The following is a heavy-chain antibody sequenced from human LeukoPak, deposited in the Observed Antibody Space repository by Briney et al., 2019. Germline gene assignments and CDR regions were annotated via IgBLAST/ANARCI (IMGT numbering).Heavy chain of an antibody. J-gene: IGHJ4*02. V-gene: IGHV2-5*02. CDR3: AHMLRWGVRGVTLYFFDY. CDR2: IFWDDDK. D-gene: IGHD3-10*01. CDR1: GFSLSTSGVA. Sequence: SGPTLVNPTQALALTCTFSGFSLSTSGVAVGWLRQPPGKALEWLALIFWDDDKRYSPSLKNRLTITTDSSKNQVVLTMTNMDPVDPATYYCAHMLRWGVRGVTLYFFDYWGQGALVTVSS.